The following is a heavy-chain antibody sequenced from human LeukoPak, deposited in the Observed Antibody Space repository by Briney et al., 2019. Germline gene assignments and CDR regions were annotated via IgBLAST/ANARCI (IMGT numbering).Heavy chain of an antibody. V-gene: IGHV3-30*02. CDR2: IRSDGSNK. CDR1: GFSFSSYG. D-gene: IGHD4-11*01. CDR3: AKGGSSYSEMDY. Sequence: GGSLRLSCAGSGFSFSSYGMHWVRQAPGKGLEWMAFIRSDGSNKYYADSVKGRFTISRDNSKNTLYLQMNSLRADDTAVYYCAKGGSSYSEMDYWGQGTLVTVSS. J-gene: IGHJ4*02.